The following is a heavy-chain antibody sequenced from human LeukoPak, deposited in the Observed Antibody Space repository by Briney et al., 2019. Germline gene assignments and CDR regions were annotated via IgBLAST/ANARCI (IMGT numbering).Heavy chain of an antibody. Sequence: GGSLRLSCATSGFIFSSYSMNWVRQAPGKGLEWVSYISSSSRTIYYADSAKGRFTISRDNAKNSLYLQMNSLRAEDTAVYYCARESFAARWDWGQGTLVTVSS. CDR2: ISSSSRTI. J-gene: IGHJ4*02. CDR1: GFIFSSYS. D-gene: IGHD6-6*01. CDR3: ARESFAARWD. V-gene: IGHV3-48*01.